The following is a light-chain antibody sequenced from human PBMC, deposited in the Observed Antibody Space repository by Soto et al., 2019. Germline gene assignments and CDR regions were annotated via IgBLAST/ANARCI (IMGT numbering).Light chain of an antibody. V-gene: IGKV3-15*01. CDR3: QQYHDWPLT. J-gene: IGKJ4*01. CDR1: QSISTN. CDR2: GAS. Sequence: EIVMTQSPATLSVSPGERATLSCGASQSISTNLAWYQQKPGQTPRLLIYGASTSATGIPARFSGSGSGTEFTLTISSLQSEDFAVYYCQQYHDWPLTFGGGTKVEVK.